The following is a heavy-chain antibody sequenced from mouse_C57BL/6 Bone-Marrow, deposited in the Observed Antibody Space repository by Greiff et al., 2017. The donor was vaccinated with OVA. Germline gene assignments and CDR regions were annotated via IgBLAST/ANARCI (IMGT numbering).Heavy chain of an antibody. CDR3: TRAGGGDHEGFDY. CDR2: IYPGNSDT. J-gene: IGHJ2*01. CDR1: GYTFTSYW. V-gene: IGHV1-5*01. Sequence: VQLQQSGTVLARPGASVKMSCKTSGYTFTSYWMHWVKQRPGQGLEWIGAIYPGNSDTSYNQKFKGKAKLTAVTSASTAYMELSSLTNEDSAVXYGTRAGGGDHEGFDYWGQGTTLTVSS. D-gene: IGHD3-3*01.